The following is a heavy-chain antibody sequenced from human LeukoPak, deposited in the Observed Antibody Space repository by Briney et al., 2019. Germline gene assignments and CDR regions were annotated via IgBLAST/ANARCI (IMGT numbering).Heavy chain of an antibody. J-gene: IGHJ3*02. CDR3: ARCGRYYDTRCDAFDI. Sequence: GESLKISCKGSGYSFTNYWIGWVRQMPGKGLEWVGIIYPGDSDIRYSPSFQGQVTISADKSISTASLQWSRLKASDTAMYYCARCGRYYDTRCDAFDIWGQGTMVSVSS. V-gene: IGHV5-51*01. D-gene: IGHD3-16*01. CDR1: GYSFTNYW. CDR2: IYPGDSDI.